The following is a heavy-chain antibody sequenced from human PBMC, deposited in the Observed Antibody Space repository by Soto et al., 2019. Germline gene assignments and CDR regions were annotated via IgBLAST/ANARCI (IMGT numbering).Heavy chain of an antibody. Sequence: EVQLVESGGGLVQPGGSLRLSCAASGFTFSSYSIHWVRQAPEKGLEWVSYIGTSTSTTYYADSVKGRFTISRDNAKNSLFLQMNSLRAEDTAVYYCARALHTYTSGPLGFWGQGTRVTVSS. J-gene: IGHJ4*02. V-gene: IGHV3-48*01. CDR1: GFTFSSYS. D-gene: IGHD6-19*01. CDR2: IGTSTSTT. CDR3: ARALHTYTSGPLGF.